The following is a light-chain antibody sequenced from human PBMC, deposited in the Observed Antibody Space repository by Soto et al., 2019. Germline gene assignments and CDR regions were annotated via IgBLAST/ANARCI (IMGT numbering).Light chain of an antibody. CDR2: GAS. J-gene: IGKJ1*01. V-gene: IGKV3-20*01. Sequence: NVLTEAPSHPSLSPRGRATLSCQASQSVCNNYLGWYQQKPGQAPRLLIYGASSRATDIPDRFSGSGSGTDFSLTISRLEPEDFAVYYCQQYGGSPRTFGQGTKVEIK. CDR3: QQYGGSPRT. CDR1: QSVCNNY.